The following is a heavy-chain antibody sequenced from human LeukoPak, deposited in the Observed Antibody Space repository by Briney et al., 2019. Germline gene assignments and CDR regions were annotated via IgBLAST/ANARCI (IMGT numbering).Heavy chain of an antibody. CDR3: AIPYYNILTGYLDAFDI. J-gene: IGHJ3*02. D-gene: IGHD3-9*01. CDR2: INHSGST. CDR1: GGSFRGYY. V-gene: IGHV4-34*01. Sequence: SETLSLTCAVYGGSFRGYYWSWIRQPPGKGLEWIGEINHSGSTNYNPSLKSRVTISVDTSKNQFSLKLSSVTAADTATYYCAIPYYNILTGYLDAFDIWGQGTMVTVSS.